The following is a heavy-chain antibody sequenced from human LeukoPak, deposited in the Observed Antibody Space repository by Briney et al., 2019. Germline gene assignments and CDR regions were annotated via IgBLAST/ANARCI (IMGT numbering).Heavy chain of an antibody. V-gene: IGHV1-8*01. CDR1: GHTFTSYD. J-gene: IGHJ4*02. Sequence: GASVKVSCKASGHTFTSYDINWVRHATGQGLEWMGWMNPNSGNTGYAQKFQGRVTMTRNTSISTAYMELSSLRSEDTAVYYCARWALWSRALNDYWGQGTLVTVSS. D-gene: IGHD2-21*01. CDR2: MNPNSGNT. CDR3: ARWALWSRALNDY.